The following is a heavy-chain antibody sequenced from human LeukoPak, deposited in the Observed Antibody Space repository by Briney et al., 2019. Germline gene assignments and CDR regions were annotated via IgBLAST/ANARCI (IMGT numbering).Heavy chain of an antibody. Sequence: ASVKVSCKASGYTFTSYGISWVRQAPGQGLEWMGWISAYNGNTNYAQKPQGRVTMTTDTSTSTAYMELRSLRSDDTAVYYCARDEVGYSGYDYPPVYWGQGTLVTVSS. J-gene: IGHJ4*02. CDR1: GYTFTSYG. CDR2: ISAYNGNT. D-gene: IGHD5-12*01. CDR3: ARDEVGYSGYDYPPVY. V-gene: IGHV1-18*01.